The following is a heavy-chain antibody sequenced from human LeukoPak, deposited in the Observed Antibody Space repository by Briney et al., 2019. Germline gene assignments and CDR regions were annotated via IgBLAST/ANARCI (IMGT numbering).Heavy chain of an antibody. CDR3: ARDQIPRFFGLGDAFDI. Sequence: ASVNVSCKASGYTFTSYGFKWVRQAPGQGLEWMGWIGTYNGNTHYAQKLQGRVTLTTDTSTSTAYMELRSLRSDDTAVYYCARDQIPRFFGLGDAFDIWGQGTMVTVSS. J-gene: IGHJ3*02. CDR2: IGTYNGNT. V-gene: IGHV1-18*01. D-gene: IGHD3-3*01. CDR1: GYTFTSYG.